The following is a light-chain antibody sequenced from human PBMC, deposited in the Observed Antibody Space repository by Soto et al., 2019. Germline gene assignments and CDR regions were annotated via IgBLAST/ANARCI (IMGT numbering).Light chain of an antibody. CDR1: QNIRSR. CDR3: QQYHTYRT. V-gene: IGKV1-5*01. CDR2: DAS. Sequence: DFQMTQSPSTSSASVGDRVTITCRASQNIRSRLAWFQQKPGKAPKLLIYDASSLESRVPQRFSGSGSGTEFTLTISSLQTDDFSTYYCQQYHTYRTFGQGTKVDIK. J-gene: IGKJ1*01.